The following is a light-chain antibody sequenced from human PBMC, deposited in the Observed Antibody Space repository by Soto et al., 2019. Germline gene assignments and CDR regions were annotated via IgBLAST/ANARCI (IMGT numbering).Light chain of an antibody. Sequence: QSVLPQPASVSGSPGQSVTISCTGTSSDVGDYNYVSWYQHHPGKAPKLMIYDVSNRPSGVSNRFSGSKSGNTASLTISGLQAEDEADYYCSSYTSSSTFYVFGTGTKVTVL. J-gene: IGLJ1*01. CDR3: SSYTSSSTFYV. V-gene: IGLV2-14*01. CDR1: SSDVGDYNY. CDR2: DVS.